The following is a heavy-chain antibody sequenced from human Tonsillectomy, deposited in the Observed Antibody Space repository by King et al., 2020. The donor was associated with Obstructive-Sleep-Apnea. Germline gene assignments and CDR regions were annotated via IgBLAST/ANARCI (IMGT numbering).Heavy chain of an antibody. D-gene: IGHD3-22*01. CDR3: AKDRIGSYQSSGIYYGSWFDP. Sequence: VQLVESGGGLAQPGGSLTLSCEVFGFTFSNYGMSWVRQAPGKGLEWVATISATGETTYFADSVKGRFTISRDNSKNTLYLQISSLRVEDTAVHYCAKDRIGSYQSSGIYYGSWFDPWGQGTLVTVSS. CDR1: GFTFSNYG. V-gene: IGHV3-23*04. CDR2: ISATGETT. J-gene: IGHJ5*02.